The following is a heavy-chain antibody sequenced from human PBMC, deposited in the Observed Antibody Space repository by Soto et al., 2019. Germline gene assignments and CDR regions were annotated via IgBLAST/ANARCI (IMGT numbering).Heavy chain of an antibody. V-gene: IGHV3-13*01. D-gene: IGHD1-26*01. Sequence: GGSLRLSCAASGFTFSSYDMHWVRQATGKGLEWVSASGTAGDTYYPGSVKGRFTIYRENTKNSLYLQRNSLRAGDTAVYYCVRGSGSYSYYYCRDGWGQGTTVNVSS. CDR3: VRGSGSYSYYYCRDG. CDR1: GFTFSSYD. J-gene: IGHJ6*02. CDR2: SGTAGDT.